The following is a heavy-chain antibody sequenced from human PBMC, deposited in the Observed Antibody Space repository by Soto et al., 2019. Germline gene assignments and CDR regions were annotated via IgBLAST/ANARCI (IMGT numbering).Heavy chain of an antibody. CDR3: ARKYHFGSGSYLYYFDY. CDR2: IAADGGST. CDR1: GFTFSHYA. Sequence: EVQLLESGGDLVQPGGSLRLSCAASGFTFSHYAMSWVRQAPGKGLEWVSTIAADGGSTYYGDLVMGRFSISRDNSKNTLFLQLNGLRAEDTAVYYCARKYHFGSGSYLYYFDYWGQGGLVTVSS. J-gene: IGHJ4*02. D-gene: IGHD3-10*01. V-gene: IGHV3-23*01.